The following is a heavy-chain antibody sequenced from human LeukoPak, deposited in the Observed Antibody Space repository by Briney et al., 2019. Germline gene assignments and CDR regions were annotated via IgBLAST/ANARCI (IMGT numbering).Heavy chain of an antibody. CDR3: ARGDILTGYSY. J-gene: IGHJ4*02. CDR1: GGSISSSNW. CDR2: INHRGST. V-gene: IGHV4-4*02. Sequence: PSETLSLTCAVSGGSISSSNWWSWVRQPPGKGLEWIGEINHRGSTKYNPSLKSRVTISVDTSKNQFSLNLRSATAADTAVYYCARGDILTGYSYWGQGTLVTVSS. D-gene: IGHD3-9*01.